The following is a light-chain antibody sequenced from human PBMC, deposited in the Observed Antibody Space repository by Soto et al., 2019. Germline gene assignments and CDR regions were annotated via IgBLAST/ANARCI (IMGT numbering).Light chain of an antibody. CDR1: QGISNY. CDR2: AAS. J-gene: IGKJ4*01. Sequence: DIQMTQSPSSLSASVGDRVTITCRASQGISNYLAWYQQKPGKVHKLLIYAASTLQSGVPSRFSGSGSGTDFTPTISSLQPEDVASYYCQNYNSAPFTFGGGTKVEIK. V-gene: IGKV1-27*01. CDR3: QNYNSAPFT.